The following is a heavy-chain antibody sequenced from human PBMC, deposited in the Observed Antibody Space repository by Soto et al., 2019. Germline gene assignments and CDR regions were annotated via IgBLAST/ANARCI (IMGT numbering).Heavy chain of an antibody. CDR2: INAGNGNT. V-gene: IGHV1-3*01. D-gene: IGHD1-26*01. J-gene: IGHJ4*02. CDR3: ARETSKSIVGAADDY. Sequence: GASVKVSCKASGYTFTSYAMHWVRQAPGQRLEWMGWINAGNGNTKYSQKFQGRVTITRDTSASTAYMELSSLRSEDTAVYYCARETSKSIVGAADDYWGQGTLVTVSS. CDR1: GYTFTSYA.